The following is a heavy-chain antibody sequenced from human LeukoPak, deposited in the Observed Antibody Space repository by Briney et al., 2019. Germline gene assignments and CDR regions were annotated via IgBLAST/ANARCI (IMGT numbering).Heavy chain of an antibody. Sequence: ASVKVSCKASGYTFTSYDINWVRQATGQGLEGMGWMNPNSGNTGYAQKLQGRVTMTTDTSTSTAYMELRSLRSADTAVYYCARAPPYTSSSFYYYYMDVWGKGTTVTVSS. J-gene: IGHJ6*03. CDR1: GYTFTSYD. V-gene: IGHV1-8*01. D-gene: IGHD6-6*01. CDR3: ARAPPYTSSSFYYYYMDV. CDR2: MNPNSGNT.